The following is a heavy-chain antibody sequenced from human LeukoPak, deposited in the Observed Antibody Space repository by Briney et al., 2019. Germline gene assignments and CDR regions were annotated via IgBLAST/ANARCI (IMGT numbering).Heavy chain of an antibody. J-gene: IGHJ6*02. V-gene: IGHV3-30*03. CDR1: GFTFSSYG. CDR2: ISYDGSNK. Sequence: GGSLRLSCAASGFTFSSYGMHWVRQAPGKGLEWVAVISYDGSNKYYADSAKGRFTISRDNSKNTLYLQMNSLRAEDTAVYYCALEGYYGSGSYYPWGHYYYGMDVWGQGTTVTVSS. CDR3: ALEGYYGSGSYYPWGHYYYGMDV. D-gene: IGHD3-10*01.